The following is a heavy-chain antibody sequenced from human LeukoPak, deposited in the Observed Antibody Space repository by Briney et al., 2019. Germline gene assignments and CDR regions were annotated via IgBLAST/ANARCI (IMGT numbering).Heavy chain of an antibody. CDR1: GYTFTSYY. V-gene: IGHV1-46*01. D-gene: IGHD2-2*01. J-gene: IGHJ4*02. Sequence: ASVKVSCKASGYTFTSYYMHWVRQAPGQGLEWMGIINSSGGSTSYAQKFQGRVTMTRDTSTSTVYMELSSLRSEDTAVYYCALRPNIVVVPAAMTTDLDYWGRGTLVTVSS. CDR2: INSSGGST. CDR3: ALRPNIVVVPAAMTTDLDY.